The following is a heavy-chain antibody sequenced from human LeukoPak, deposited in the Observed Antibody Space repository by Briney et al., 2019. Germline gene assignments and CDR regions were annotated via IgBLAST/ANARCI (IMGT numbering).Heavy chain of an antibody. J-gene: IGHJ4*02. Sequence: GGSLRLSCAASGFTFSSYAMTWVRQAPGKGLEWVSVISAGGGSTYYADSVKGRFTISRDNSKNTLYLQMNSLRAEDTAVYYCAKRVCSWYCTHNYYFDYWGQGTLVTVSS. CDR3: AKRVCSWYCTHNYYFDY. CDR1: GFTFSSYA. V-gene: IGHV3-23*01. CDR2: ISAGGGST. D-gene: IGHD6-13*01.